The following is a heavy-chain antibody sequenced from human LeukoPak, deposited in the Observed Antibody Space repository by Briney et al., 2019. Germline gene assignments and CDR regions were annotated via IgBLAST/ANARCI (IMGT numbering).Heavy chain of an antibody. CDR2: TYHSGST. V-gene: IGHV4-4*02. CDR1: GGSITSSNW. D-gene: IGHD2-21*02. CDR3: AGAHCGGDCYSGRAFDM. J-gene: IGHJ3*02. Sequence: PSETLSLTCAVSGGSITSSNWWSWVRQPPGKGLEWIGETYHSGSTNYKPSLKSRVTISVDKSKNQFSLKLSSVTAADTAVYYCAGAHCGGDCYSGRAFDMWGQGTMVTVSS.